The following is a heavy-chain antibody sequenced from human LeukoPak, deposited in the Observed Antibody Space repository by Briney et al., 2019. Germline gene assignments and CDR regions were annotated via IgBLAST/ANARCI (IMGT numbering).Heavy chain of an antibody. CDR2: INPNGGGT. J-gene: IGHJ3*02. Sequence: ASXXVSCKASGYTFIDYFMFWVRQAPGQGLEWMGRINPNGGGTKYAQKFQGRVTMTRDTSISTAYMELSGLRSDDAAVFYCARGFSSGRFGFDIWGPGTVVAVSS. V-gene: IGHV1-2*06. CDR3: ARGFSSGRFGFDI. D-gene: IGHD6-19*01. CDR1: GYTFIDYF.